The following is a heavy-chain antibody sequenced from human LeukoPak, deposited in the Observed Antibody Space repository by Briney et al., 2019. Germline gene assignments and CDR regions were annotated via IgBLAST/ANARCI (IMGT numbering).Heavy chain of an antibody. CDR1: GGSISRSSYY. J-gene: IGHJ3*02. D-gene: IGHD3-10*01. V-gene: IGHV4-39*01. CDR2: IYYGGST. Sequence: SETLSLTCTVSGGSISRSSYYWGWIRQPPGKGLEWNGSIYYGGSTYYDPSLKSRVTISVDTSKNQFSLKLSSVTAADTAVYYCARRSSMVRGVIIIPDAFDIWGQGTMVTVSS. CDR3: ARRSSMVRGVIIIPDAFDI.